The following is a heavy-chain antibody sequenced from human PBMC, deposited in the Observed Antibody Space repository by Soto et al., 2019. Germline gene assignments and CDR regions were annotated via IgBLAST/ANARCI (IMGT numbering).Heavy chain of an antibody. CDR3: AKDLGDIVVVVAALFDY. J-gene: IGHJ4*02. V-gene: IGHV3-23*01. Sequence: EVQLLESGGGLVQPRGSLRLSCAASGFTFSSYAMSWVRQAPGKGLEWVSAISGSGGSTYYADSVKGRFTISRDNSKNTLYLQMNSLRAEDTAVYYCAKDLGDIVVVVAALFDYWGQGTLVTVSS. D-gene: IGHD2-15*01. CDR1: GFTFSSYA. CDR2: ISGSGGST.